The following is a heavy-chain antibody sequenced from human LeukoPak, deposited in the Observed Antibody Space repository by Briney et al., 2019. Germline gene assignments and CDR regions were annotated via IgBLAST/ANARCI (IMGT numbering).Heavy chain of an antibody. J-gene: IGHJ4*02. CDR2: ISWNSGSI. CDR1: GFTFDDYA. CDR3: AKEGVAGKNFDY. D-gene: IGHD6-19*01. Sequence: AGGSLRLSCAASGFTFDDYAMHWVRQAPGKGLEWVSGISWNSGSIGYADSVKGRFTSRDNAKNSLYLQMNSLRAEDTALYYCAKEGVAGKNFDYWGQGTLVTVSS. V-gene: IGHV3-9*01.